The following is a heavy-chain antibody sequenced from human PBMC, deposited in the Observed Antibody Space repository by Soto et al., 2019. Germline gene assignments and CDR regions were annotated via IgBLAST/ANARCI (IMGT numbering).Heavy chain of an antibody. D-gene: IGHD3-10*01. Sequence: QVQLVESGGGVVQPGRSLRLSCAASGFTFSSYGMHWVRQAPGKGLEWVAVISYDGSNKYYADSVKGRFTISRDNSKNTLYLQMNSLRAEDTAVYYCAKSAFGEGQYYFDYWGQGTLVTVSS. V-gene: IGHV3-30*18. CDR3: AKSAFGEGQYYFDY. CDR1: GFTFSSYG. J-gene: IGHJ4*02. CDR2: ISYDGSNK.